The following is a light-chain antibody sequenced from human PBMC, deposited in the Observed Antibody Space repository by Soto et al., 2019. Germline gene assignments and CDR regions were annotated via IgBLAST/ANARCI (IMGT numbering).Light chain of an antibody. CDR3: QQYGESPPT. CDR2: GAS. V-gene: IGKV3-20*01. J-gene: IGKJ4*01. CDR1: QSVRNTY. Sequence: EIVLTQSPGTLSLSPGERATLSCRASQSVRNTYVAWYQQRPDQAPRLLVSGASSRATGIPDRYSGSGSGTDFTLTINRLEPEDFAVYFCQQYGESPPTFGGGTKVEIK.